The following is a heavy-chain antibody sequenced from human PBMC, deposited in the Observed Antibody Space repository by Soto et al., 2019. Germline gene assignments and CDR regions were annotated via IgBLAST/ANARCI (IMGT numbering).Heavy chain of an antibody. CDR1: GYTFTSYG. D-gene: IGHD3-22*01. V-gene: IGHV1-18*01. CDR3: ARVGYYYDSSGYYLPGDY. CDR2: ISAYNGNT. Sequence: QVQLVQSGAEVKKPGASVKVSCKACGYTFTSYGISWVRQAPGQGLEWIGWISAYNGNTNYAQKLQGRVTMTTDTSTSTAYMELRSLRSDDTAVYYCARVGYYYDSSGYYLPGDYWGQGTLVTFSS. J-gene: IGHJ4*02.